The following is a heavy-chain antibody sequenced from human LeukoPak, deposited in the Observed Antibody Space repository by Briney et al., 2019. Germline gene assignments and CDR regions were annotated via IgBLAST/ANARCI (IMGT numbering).Heavy chain of an antibody. V-gene: IGHV1-2*02. CDR3: FLRASALWFGELFMPYDAFDI. D-gene: IGHD3-10*01. Sequence: VKVSCKASGYTFTGYYMHWVRQAPGQGLEWMGWINPNSGGTNYAQKFQGRVTMTRDTSISTAYMELSRLRSDDTAVYYCFLRASALWFGELFMPYDAFDIWGQGTMVTVSS. J-gene: IGHJ3*02. CDR2: INPNSGGT. CDR1: GYTFTGYY.